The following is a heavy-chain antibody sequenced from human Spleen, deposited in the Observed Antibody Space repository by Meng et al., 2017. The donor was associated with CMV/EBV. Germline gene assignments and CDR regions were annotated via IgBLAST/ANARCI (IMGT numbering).Heavy chain of an antibody. CDR3: ARDRFVTAMVGGYYYGMDV. Sequence: GESLKISCAASGFTFSSYEMNWVRQAPGKGLEWVSVIYSGGSTYYADSVKGRFTISRDNSKNTLYLQMNSLRAEDTAVYYCARDRFVTAMVGGYYYGMDVWGQGTTVTVSS. D-gene: IGHD5-18*01. J-gene: IGHJ6*02. CDR2: IYSGGST. CDR1: GFTFSSYE. V-gene: IGHV3-53*01.